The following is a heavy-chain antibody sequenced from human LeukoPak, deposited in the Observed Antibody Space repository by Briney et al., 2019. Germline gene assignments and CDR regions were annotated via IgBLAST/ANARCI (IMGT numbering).Heavy chain of an antibody. V-gene: IGHV3-48*03. CDR2: ISSSGSSK. CDR1: GFTFRSFE. D-gene: IGHD1/OR15-1a*01. Sequence: GGSLRLSCAASGFTFRSFEMNWVRQAPGKGLEWVSYISSSGSSKYYADSVRGRFTISRDNTKNSLSLQMNSLRAEDTAVYYCARLFYNGFDTWGQGTMVTVSS. J-gene: IGHJ3*02. CDR3: ARLFYNGFDT.